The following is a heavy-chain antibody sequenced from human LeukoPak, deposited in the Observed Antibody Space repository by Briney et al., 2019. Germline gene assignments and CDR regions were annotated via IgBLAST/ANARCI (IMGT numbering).Heavy chain of an antibody. CDR2: INHSGST. Sequence: PSETLSLTCAVYGGSFSGYYWSWIRQPPGKGLEWIGEINHSGSTNYNPSLKSRVTISVDTSKNQFSLNLSSVTAADTAVYYCARVYYYYYYMDFWGKGTTVTVSS. V-gene: IGHV4-34*01. CDR1: GGSFSGYY. CDR3: ARVYYYYYYMDF. J-gene: IGHJ6*03.